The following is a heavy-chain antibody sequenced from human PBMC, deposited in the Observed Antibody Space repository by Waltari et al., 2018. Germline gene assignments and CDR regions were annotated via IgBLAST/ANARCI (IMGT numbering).Heavy chain of an antibody. CDR2: IGIGGDT. CDR3: ATEVKDDISRGWAFDI. J-gene: IGHJ3*02. D-gene: IGHD6-19*01. Sequence: EVQLVESGGDLVQPGGALRLSCAASGITFSNYDMHWVRQGTGEGLEWVSAIGIGGDTYYSDSVRGRFTISRENAKNSLYLQMNTLRDGDTAVYFCATEVKDDISRGWAFDIWGQGTMVTVSS. CDR1: GITFSNYD. V-gene: IGHV3-13*01.